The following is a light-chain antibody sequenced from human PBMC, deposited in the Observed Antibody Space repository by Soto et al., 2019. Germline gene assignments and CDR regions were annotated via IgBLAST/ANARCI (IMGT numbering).Light chain of an antibody. J-gene: IGKJ5*01. V-gene: IGKV3D-15*01. Sequence: EIGLTQSPATLSLSPGERVTLSCRASQSVSRNLAWYQQKPGQPPRLLIFGASTRANGIPARFSGSGSGTEFTLTISSLQSEDFAVYYCQQDKNWPPITFGQGTRLEIK. CDR2: GAS. CDR1: QSVSRN. CDR3: QQDKNWPPIT.